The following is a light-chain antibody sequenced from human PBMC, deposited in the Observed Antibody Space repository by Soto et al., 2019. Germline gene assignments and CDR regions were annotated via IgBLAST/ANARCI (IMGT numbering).Light chain of an antibody. CDR3: SSYTRSNTGV. Sequence: QSVLTQPASVSGSPGQSITISCTGTSSDVGFYNFVSWYQQHPGKAPTLMIYDVSNRPSGVSNRFSGSKSGNTASLTISGLQAEDEADYYCSSYTRSNTGVFGGGTKVTVL. V-gene: IGLV2-14*01. CDR2: DVS. J-gene: IGLJ3*02. CDR1: SSDVGFYNF.